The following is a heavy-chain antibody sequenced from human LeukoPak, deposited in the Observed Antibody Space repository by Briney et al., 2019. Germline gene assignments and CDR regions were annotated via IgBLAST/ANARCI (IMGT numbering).Heavy chain of an antibody. CDR2: IIPIFGTA. CDR3: VRVATGASFDY. V-gene: IGHV1-69*13. Sequence: ASVKVSCKASGYTFTSYGISWVRQAPGQGLEWMGGIIPIFGTANYAQKFQGRVTITADESTSTAYMELSSLRSEDTAVYYCVRVATGASFDYWGQGTLVTVSS. CDR1: GYTFTSYG. D-gene: IGHD5-12*01. J-gene: IGHJ4*02.